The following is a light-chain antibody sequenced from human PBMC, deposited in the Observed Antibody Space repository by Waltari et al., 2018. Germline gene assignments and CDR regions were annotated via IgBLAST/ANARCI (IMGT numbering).Light chain of an antibody. J-gene: IGKJ2*01. CDR2: LVS. V-gene: IGKV2-28*01. CDR3: MQALQTPRT. CDR1: QSLLHRNGYNY. Sequence: EIVVTQSPLSLPVTPGEPASISCRSSQSLLHRNGYNYLDWYLQKPGQSPQLLIYLVSTRVSGVPDRFSGSGSGTDFTLKINRVEAEDVGVYYCMQALQTPRTFGQGTKLEIK.